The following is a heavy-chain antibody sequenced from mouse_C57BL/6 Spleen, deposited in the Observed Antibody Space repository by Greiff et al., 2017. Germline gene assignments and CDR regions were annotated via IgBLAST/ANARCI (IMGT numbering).Heavy chain of an antibody. CDR2: IYPGDGDT. CDR3: ARGGITADYGY. CDR1: GYAFSSYW. V-gene: IGHV1-80*01. D-gene: IGHD2-4*01. Sequence: VQLQESGAELVKPGASVKISCKASGYAFSSYWMNWVKQRPGKGLEWIGQIYPGDGDTKYNGKFKGKATLTADKSSSTAYMQLSSLTSEDSAVYFCARGGITADYGYWGQGTTLTVSS. J-gene: IGHJ2*01.